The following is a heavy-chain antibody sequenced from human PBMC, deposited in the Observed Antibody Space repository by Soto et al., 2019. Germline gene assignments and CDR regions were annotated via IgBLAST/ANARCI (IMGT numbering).Heavy chain of an antibody. CDR3: ARVGGINWFDP. CDR1: GGSISSSSYY. V-gene: IGHV4-39*07. D-gene: IGHD3-16*01. CDR2: IYYSGST. J-gene: IGHJ5*02. Sequence: SETLSLTCTVSGGSISSSSYYWGWIRQPPGKGLEWIGSIYYSGSTYYNPSLKSRVTISVDTSKNQFSLKLSSVTAADTVVYYCARVGGINWFDPWGQGTLVTVSS.